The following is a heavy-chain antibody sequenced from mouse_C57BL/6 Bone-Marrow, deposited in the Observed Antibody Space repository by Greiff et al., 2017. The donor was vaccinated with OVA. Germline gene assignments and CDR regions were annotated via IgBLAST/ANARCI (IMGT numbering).Heavy chain of an antibody. CDR2: IDPSDSET. D-gene: IGHD4-1*01. CDR1: GYTFTSYW. J-gene: IGHJ2*01. CDR3: ARKGANWDRVDY. Sequence: VQLQQPGAELVRPGSSVKLSCKASGYTFTSYWMHWVKQRPIQGLEWIGNIDPSDSETHYNQKFKDKATLTVDKSSSTAYMQLSSLTSEDSAVYYCARKGANWDRVDYWGQGTTLTDSS. V-gene: IGHV1-52*01.